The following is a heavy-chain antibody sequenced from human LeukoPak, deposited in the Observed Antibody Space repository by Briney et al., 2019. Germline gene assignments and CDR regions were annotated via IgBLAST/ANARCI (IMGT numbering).Heavy chain of an antibody. CDR1: GFTFSSYA. Sequence: GGSLRLSCAASGFTFSSYAMHWVRQAPGKGLEWVAVISYDGSNKYYADSVKGRFTISRDNSKNTLYLQMNSLRAEDTAVYYCARVESIWGSSWYGDYFDYWGQGTLVTVSS. J-gene: IGHJ4*02. V-gene: IGHV3-30-3*01. CDR2: ISYDGSNK. CDR3: ARVESIWGSSWYGDYFDY. D-gene: IGHD6-13*01.